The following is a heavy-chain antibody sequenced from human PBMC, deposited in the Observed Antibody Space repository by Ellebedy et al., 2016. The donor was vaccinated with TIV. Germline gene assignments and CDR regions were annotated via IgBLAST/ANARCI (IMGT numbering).Heavy chain of an antibody. CDR2: IFSNDEK. CDR1: GFSLSNARMG. J-gene: IGHJ5*02. V-gene: IGHV2-26*01. D-gene: IGHD1-20*01. Sequence: SGPTLVKPTETLTLTCTVSGFSLSNARMGVSWIRQPPGKALEWLAHIFSNDEKSYSTSLKSRLTISKDTSKSQVVLTMTNMDPVDTATYYCARISRGYNWNVVIWFDPWGQGTLVTVSS. CDR3: ARISRGYNWNVVIWFDP.